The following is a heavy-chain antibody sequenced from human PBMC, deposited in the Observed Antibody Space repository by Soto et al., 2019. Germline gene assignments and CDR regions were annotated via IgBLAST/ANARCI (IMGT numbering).Heavy chain of an antibody. CDR3: ARPSGATLYFYGMDV. CDR1: GFTFSRFA. D-gene: IGHD1-26*01. Sequence: QVQLVESGVGVVQPGRSLRLSCAASGFTFSRFAFHWVRQATGKGLESMAVISYDGRNKNYADSVKGSFTDSRDNSKNTLFLQMNGLRGEDSAVYYCARPSGATLYFYGMDVWGQGTTVTVSS. J-gene: IGHJ6*02. V-gene: IGHV3-30*04. CDR2: ISYDGRNK.